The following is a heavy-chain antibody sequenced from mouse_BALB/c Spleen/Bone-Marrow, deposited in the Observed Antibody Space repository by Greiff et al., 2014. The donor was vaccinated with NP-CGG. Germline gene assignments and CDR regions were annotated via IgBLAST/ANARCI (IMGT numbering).Heavy chain of an antibody. CDR2: ISYSGFT. D-gene: IGHD2-14*01. V-gene: IGHV3-2*02. CDR1: GYSITSDYA. Sequence: QSGPGLVKPSQSLSLTCTVTGYSITSDYAWNWIRQFPGNKLEWMGYISYSGFTSYNPSLKSRISITRDTSKNQFFLQLNSVTTEGTATYYCSRDYRYDTWFSYWGQGTLVTVSA. J-gene: IGHJ3*01. CDR3: SRDYRYDTWFSY.